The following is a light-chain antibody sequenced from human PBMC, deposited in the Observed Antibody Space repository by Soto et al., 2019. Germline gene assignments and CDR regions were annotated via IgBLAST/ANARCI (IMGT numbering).Light chain of an antibody. Sequence: EIVLTQSPVTLSLSPGERATLSCRASQRITSNFLAWFQQKAGLAPRLLIYGASTRASGVPDRFSGGGSGTYFVLTISRLEPEDFAVYYCQQYGRSPFTFGQWTKLQIK. CDR1: QRITSNF. CDR3: QQYGRSPFT. V-gene: IGKV3-20*01. CDR2: GAS. J-gene: IGKJ2*01.